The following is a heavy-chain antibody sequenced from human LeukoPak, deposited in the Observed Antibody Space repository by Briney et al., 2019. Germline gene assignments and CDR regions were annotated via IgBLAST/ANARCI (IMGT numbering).Heavy chain of an antibody. CDR1: GFTFDDYG. D-gene: IGHD2-2*01. J-gene: IGHJ3*02. CDR2: ISWNSGSI. V-gene: IGHV3-9*01. CDR3: AKGVGYCSSTSCFLNAFDI. Sequence: GGSLRLSCATSGFTFDDYGMSWVRQAPGKGLEWVSGISWNSGSIGYADSVKGRFTISRDNAKNSLYLQMNSLGAEDTALYYCAKGVGYCSSTSCFLNAFDIWGQGTMVTVSS.